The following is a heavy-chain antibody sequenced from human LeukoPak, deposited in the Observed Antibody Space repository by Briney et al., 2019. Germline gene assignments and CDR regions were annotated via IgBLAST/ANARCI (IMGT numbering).Heavy chain of an antibody. J-gene: IGHJ4*02. V-gene: IGHV3-7*03. CDR2: MKGDGSHI. CDR1: GFTFRNFW. Sequence: GGSLRLSCAASGFTFRNFWMSWVRQAPGRGLQWVASMKGDGSHIYYVDSVKGRFTISRDNARNSLYLQMNSLKTEDTAVYYCTTVNRWGQGTLVSVSS. CDR3: TTVNR.